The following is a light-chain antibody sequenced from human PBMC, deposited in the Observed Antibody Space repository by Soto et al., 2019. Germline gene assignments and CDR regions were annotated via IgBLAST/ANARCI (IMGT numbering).Light chain of an antibody. J-gene: IGLJ3*02. V-gene: IGLV2-8*01. Sequence: QSALTQPPSASGSPGQSVTISCTGTGSDIGTYKYVSWYQQHPGQAPKLMIYEVSKRPSGVPDRFSGSKSGNTASLTVSGLQSDDEADYYCTSYAGSSNGVFGGGTKLTVL. CDR1: GSDIGTYKY. CDR3: TSYAGSSNGV. CDR2: EVS.